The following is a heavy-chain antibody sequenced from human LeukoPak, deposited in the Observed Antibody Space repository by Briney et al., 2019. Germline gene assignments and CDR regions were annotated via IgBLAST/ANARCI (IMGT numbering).Heavy chain of an antibody. CDR1: GFSFSSSG. V-gene: IGHV3-30*02. CDR2: IWFDGSNK. CDR3: AGDFDPGSCDY. J-gene: IGHJ4*02. Sequence: GGSLRLSCAASGFSFSSSGMHWFRQAPGKGLEWVTYIWFDGSNKNYLDSVKGRFTVSRDNSRNTLYLQMNSLRSEDTAVYYCAGDFDPGSCDYWGQGTLVTVSP.